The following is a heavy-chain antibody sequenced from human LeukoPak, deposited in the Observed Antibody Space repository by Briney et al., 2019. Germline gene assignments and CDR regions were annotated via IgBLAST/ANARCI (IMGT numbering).Heavy chain of an antibody. CDR1: GGSFSGYY. V-gene: IGHV4-34*01. CDR3: ARGAWSWIAAAGRNFDY. J-gene: IGHJ4*02. Sequence: SETLSLTCAVYGGSFSGYYWSWIRQPPGKGLEWIGEINHSGSTNYNPSLKSRVTISVDTSKNQFSLKLSSVTAADTAVYYCARGAWSWIAAAGRNFDYWGQGTLVTVSS. D-gene: IGHD6-13*01. CDR2: INHSGST.